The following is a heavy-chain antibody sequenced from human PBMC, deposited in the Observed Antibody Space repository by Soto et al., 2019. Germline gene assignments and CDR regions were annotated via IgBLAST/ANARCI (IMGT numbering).Heavy chain of an antibody. CDR3: AKDRMGASGWFDP. CDR2: VSGNGGNT. D-gene: IGHD1-26*01. CDR1: GCSLSSYT. Sequence: PGVCLRLSCVASGCSLSSYTMNWDRHAPGKGLEWVSGVSGNGGNTYYAESVKGQFSISRDNSKNTLYLQLNSLRAEDTAIYYCAKDRMGASGWFDPWGQGTPVTVSS. J-gene: IGHJ5*02. V-gene: IGHV3-23*01.